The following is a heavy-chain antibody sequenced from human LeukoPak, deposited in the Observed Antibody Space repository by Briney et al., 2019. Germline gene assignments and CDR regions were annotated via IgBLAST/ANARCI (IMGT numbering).Heavy chain of an antibody. CDR3: ASIIADTDY. J-gene: IGHJ4*02. Sequence: ASVKVSCKASGYTFTSYGISWVRQAPGQGLEWMGWISAYNGNTNYAQKFQGRVTITADESTSTAYMELSSLRSEDTAVYYCASIIADTDYWGQGTLATVSS. CDR2: ISAYNGNT. V-gene: IGHV1-18*01. D-gene: IGHD6-13*01. CDR1: GYTFTSYG.